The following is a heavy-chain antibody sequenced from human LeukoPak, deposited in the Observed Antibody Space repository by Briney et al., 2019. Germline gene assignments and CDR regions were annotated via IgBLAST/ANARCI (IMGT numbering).Heavy chain of an antibody. D-gene: IGHD2-2*01. CDR1: GGSFSGYY. CDR3: ARRARKGYCSSTSCYGDGPWFDP. CDR2: INHSGST. Sequence: TSETLSLTCAVYGGSFSGYYWSWIRQPPGKGLEWIGEINHSGSTNYNPSLKSRVTISVDTSKNQFSLKLSSVTAADTAVYYCARRARKGYCSSTSCYGDGPWFDPWGQGTLVTVSS. V-gene: IGHV4-34*01. J-gene: IGHJ5*02.